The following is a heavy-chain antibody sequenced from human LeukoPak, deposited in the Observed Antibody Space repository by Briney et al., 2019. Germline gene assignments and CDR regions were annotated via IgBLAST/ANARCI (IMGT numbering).Heavy chain of an antibody. Sequence: PGGSLRLSCEASGFTFSSYAMSWVRQAPGKGLEWVSGISGSGSSTYYADSVKGRFTTSRDNSKNTLYLQMNSLRAEDTALYYCAKGRCSTTSCSLGYFDYWGQGNLVTVSS. V-gene: IGHV3-23*01. CDR2: ISGSGSST. CDR1: GFTFSSYA. CDR3: AKGRCSTTSCSLGYFDY. D-gene: IGHD2-2*01. J-gene: IGHJ4*02.